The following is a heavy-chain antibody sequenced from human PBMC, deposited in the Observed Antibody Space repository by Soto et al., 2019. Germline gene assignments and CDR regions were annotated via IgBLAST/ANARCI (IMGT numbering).Heavy chain of an antibody. J-gene: IGHJ4*02. Sequence: QVQLVQSGAEVKKPGASVKVSCKASGYTFTSYGISWVRQAPGQGLEWMGWISAYNGNTNYAQKLQGRVTMTTDTSTTIDYRQLRRLRSDDSAVYFWARPPVAGTAFFDSRGQGTLVTVSS. CDR1: GYTFTSYG. V-gene: IGHV1-18*01. CDR2: ISAYNGNT. D-gene: IGHD1-1*01. CDR3: ARPPVAGTAFFDS.